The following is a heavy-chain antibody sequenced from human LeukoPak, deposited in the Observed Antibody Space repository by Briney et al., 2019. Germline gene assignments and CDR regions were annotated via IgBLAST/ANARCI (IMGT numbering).Heavy chain of an antibody. CDR2: INHSGST. J-gene: IGHJ6*02. D-gene: IGHD2-21*01. CDR1: GGSFSGYY. Sequence: SETLSLTCAVYGGSFSGYYWSWIRQPPGKGLEWIGEINHSGSTNYNPSLKSRVTISVNTSKNQFSLKLSSVTAADTAVYYCARVVSPIATPYYYYGMDVWGQGTRSPSP. CDR3: ARVVSPIATPYYYYGMDV. V-gene: IGHV4-34*01.